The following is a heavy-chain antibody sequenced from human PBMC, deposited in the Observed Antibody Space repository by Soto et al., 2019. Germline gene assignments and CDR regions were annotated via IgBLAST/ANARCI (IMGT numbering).Heavy chain of an antibody. CDR2: IYYSGST. J-gene: IGHJ4*02. V-gene: IGHV4-30-4*01. Sequence: PSETLSLTCTVSGGSISSGDYYWSWIRQPPGKGLEWIGYIYYSGSTYYNPSLKSRVTISVDTSKNQFSLKLSSVTAADTAVYYCARAVDIVATISYWGQGTLVTVSS. CDR3: ARAVDIVATISY. D-gene: IGHD5-12*01. CDR1: GGSISSGDYY.